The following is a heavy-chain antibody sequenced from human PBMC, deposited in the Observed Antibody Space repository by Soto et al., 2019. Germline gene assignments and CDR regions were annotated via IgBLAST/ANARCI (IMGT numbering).Heavy chain of an antibody. CDR2: INHSGST. D-gene: IGHD3-3*01. CDR3: ARSPVLEWFLDY. Sequence: ETLSLTCAVYGGSFSGYYWSWIRQPPGKGLEWIGEINHSGSTNYNPSLKSRVTISVDTSKNQFSLKLSSVTAADTAVYYCARSPVLEWFLDYWGQGTLVTVSS. V-gene: IGHV4-34*01. CDR1: GGSFSGYY. J-gene: IGHJ4*02.